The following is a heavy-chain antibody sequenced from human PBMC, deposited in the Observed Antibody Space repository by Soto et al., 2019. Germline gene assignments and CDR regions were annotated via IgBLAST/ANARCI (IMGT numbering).Heavy chain of an antibody. CDR3: ARVTSSWGLVSYFDDTAMYYCVKDVVFWP. D-gene: IGHD3-10*02. CDR1: GGSVSSGSYY. V-gene: IGHV4-61*01. J-gene: IGHJ4*02. Sequence: PSETLSLTCTVSGGSVSSGSYYWSWIRQPPGKGLECVGYIYYSGSTNYNPSLKSRVTISVDTSKNQFSLKLSSVTAADTAVYYCARVTSSWGLVSYFDDTAMYYCVKDVVFWPWGQGTLVTRLL. CDR2: IYYSGST.